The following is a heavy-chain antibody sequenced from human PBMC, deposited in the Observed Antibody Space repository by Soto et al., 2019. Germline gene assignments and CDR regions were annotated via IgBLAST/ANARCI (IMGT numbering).Heavy chain of an antibody. CDR2: VDSDGRGT. V-gene: IGHV3-74*01. Sequence: EVQLVESGGGSVQPGGSLRLSCVASGITFTNYWMHWVRQVPGKGLVWVARVDSDGRGTSYADFVKGRFTISRDNAKNTLYLQMKSLSVEDTAMYYCGTVFENWGQGIPVTVSS. CDR1: GITFTNYW. J-gene: IGHJ4*02. CDR3: GTVFEN.